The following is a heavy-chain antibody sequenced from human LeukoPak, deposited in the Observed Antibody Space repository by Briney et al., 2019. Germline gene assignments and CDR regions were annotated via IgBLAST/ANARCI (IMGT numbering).Heavy chain of an antibody. D-gene: IGHD4-11*01. Sequence: PSETLSLTCTVSGGSISSYYWSWIRQPPGKGLEWIGCIYYSGSTNYNPSLKSRVTISVDTSKNQFSLKLSSVTAADTAVYYCARELYTVTTGSNWFDPWGQGTLVTVSS. V-gene: IGHV4-59*01. CDR2: IYYSGST. J-gene: IGHJ5*02. CDR3: ARELYTVTTGSNWFDP. CDR1: GGSISSYY.